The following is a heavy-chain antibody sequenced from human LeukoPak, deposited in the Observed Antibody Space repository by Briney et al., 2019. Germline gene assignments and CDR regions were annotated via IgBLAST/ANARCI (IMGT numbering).Heavy chain of an antibody. CDR2: IYPGDSDT. D-gene: IGHD1-26*01. CDR1: GYSFTSYW. Sequence: PGESLKIPCKGSGYSFTSYWIGWVRQMPGKGLEWMGIIYPGDSDTRYSPSFQGQVTISADKSISTAYLQWSSLKASDTAMYYCARHAVSRNSGSYVDYWGQGTLVTVSS. J-gene: IGHJ4*02. CDR3: ARHAVSRNSGSYVDY. V-gene: IGHV5-51*01.